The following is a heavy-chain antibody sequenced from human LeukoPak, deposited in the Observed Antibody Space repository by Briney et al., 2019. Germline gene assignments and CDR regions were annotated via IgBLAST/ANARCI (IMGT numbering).Heavy chain of an antibody. CDR1: GFTFDDYG. V-gene: IGHV3-7*01. D-gene: IGHD7-27*01. CDR2: IKQDGSEK. J-gene: IGHJ5*02. CDR3: ARDHAGDPNWFDP. Sequence: GGSLRLSCAASGFTFDDYGMSWVRQAPGKGLEWVANIKQDGSEKYYVDSVKGRFTISRDNAKNSLYLQMNSLRAEDTAVYYCARDHAGDPNWFDPWGQGTLVTVSS.